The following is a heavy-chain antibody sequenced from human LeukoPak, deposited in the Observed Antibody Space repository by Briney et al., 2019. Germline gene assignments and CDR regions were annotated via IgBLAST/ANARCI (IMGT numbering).Heavy chain of an antibody. J-gene: IGHJ4*02. CDR3: ATRPDLVPL. V-gene: IGHV4-4*02. CDR1: GASISSSNW. CDR2: IHHSGTT. D-gene: IGHD1-14*01. Sequence: SETLSLTCVVSGASISSSNWCSWVRQPPGKGLEWIGEIHHSGTTNYNPSLKSRLTISIDKSNNQFSLKLTSVTAADTAAYYCATRPDLVPLWGQGTLVIVSS.